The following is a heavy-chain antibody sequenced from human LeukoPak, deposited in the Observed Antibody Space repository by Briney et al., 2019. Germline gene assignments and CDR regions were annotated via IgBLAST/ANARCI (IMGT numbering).Heavy chain of an antibody. CDR2: IVVGSGNT. CDR3: AADPGEDSRGSYYYYYGMDV. J-gene: IGHJ6*02. D-gene: IGHD3-22*01. V-gene: IGHV1-58*02. Sequence: ASVKVSCKASGFTFTNYAMQWVRQARRQRLEWIGWIVVGSGNTNYAQKFQERVTITRDMSTSTAYTELSSLRSEDTAVYYCAADPGEDSRGSYYYYYGMDVWGQGTTVTVSS. CDR1: GFTFTNYA.